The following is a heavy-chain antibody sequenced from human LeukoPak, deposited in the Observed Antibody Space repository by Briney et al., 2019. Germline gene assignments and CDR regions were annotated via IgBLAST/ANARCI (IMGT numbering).Heavy chain of an antibody. CDR3: ARDDIVVVPAAKSGMDV. CDR1: GGSISTGGYY. J-gene: IGHJ6*02. V-gene: IGHV4-31*03. CDR2: LDDSGST. Sequence: KTSETLSLTCTVSGGSISTGGYYWSWIRQFPGKGLQWIGYLDDSGSTRYNPSLKSRVALSSDTSKNQFSLRLRSVTAADTAVYYCARDDIVVVPAAKSGMDVWGQGTTVTVSS. D-gene: IGHD2-2*01.